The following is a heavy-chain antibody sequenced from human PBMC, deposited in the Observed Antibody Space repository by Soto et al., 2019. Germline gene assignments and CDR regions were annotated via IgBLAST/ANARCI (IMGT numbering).Heavy chain of an antibody. CDR3: ARGASPLIGY. D-gene: IGHD3-16*01. CDR2: INAGNGNT. V-gene: IGHV1-3*01. Sequence: QVQLVQSGAEVKKPGASVKASCKASGYTFTSYAMHWVRQAPGQRLEWMGWINAGNGNTKYPQKFQGRVTITRDTSASTAYMEVSCLRSEDTAVYYCARGASPLIGYWGQGTLVTVSS. CDR1: GYTFTSYA. J-gene: IGHJ4*02.